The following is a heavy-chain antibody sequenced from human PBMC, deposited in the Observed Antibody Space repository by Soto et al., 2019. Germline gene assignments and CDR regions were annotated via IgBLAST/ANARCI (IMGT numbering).Heavy chain of an antibody. CDR2: ISSSSSYI. D-gene: IGHD5-12*01. J-gene: IGHJ4*02. V-gene: IGHV3-21*01. Sequence: GGSLRLSCAASGFTFSSYSMNWVRQAPGKGLEWVSSISSSSSYIYYADSVKGRFTISRDNAKNSLYLQMNSLRAEDTAVYYCARAVVGGVYSGYDLFDYWGQGTLVTVSS. CDR1: GFTFSSYS. CDR3: ARAVVGGVYSGYDLFDY.